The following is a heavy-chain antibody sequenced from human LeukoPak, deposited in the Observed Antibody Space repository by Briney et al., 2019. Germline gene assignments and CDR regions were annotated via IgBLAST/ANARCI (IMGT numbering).Heavy chain of an antibody. D-gene: IGHD1-26*01. CDR2: IANDGKTT. V-gene: IGHV3-30*18. CDR1: GFTFSSFG. J-gene: IGHJ4*02. Sequence: GGSLRLSCAASGFTFSSFGMHWVRQAPGKGLEWVAAIANDGKTTYYADSVKGRFTISRDNSKNTLYLQMNSLRAEDTAVYYCAKDAGTFPGSDYWGQGTLVTVSS. CDR3: AKDAGTFPGSDY.